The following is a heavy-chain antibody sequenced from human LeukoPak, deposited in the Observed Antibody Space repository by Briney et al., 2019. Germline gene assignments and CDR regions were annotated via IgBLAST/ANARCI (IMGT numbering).Heavy chain of an antibody. V-gene: IGHV4-59*01. Sequence: SETLSLTCTVSGGSISSYYWSWIRQPPGKGLEWIGYIYYSGSTNYNPSLKRRVTISVDTSKNQFSLKLSSVTAADTAVYYCAREAGSFDYWGQGTLVTVSS. J-gene: IGHJ4*02. CDR1: GGSISSYY. CDR2: IYYSGST. CDR3: AREAGSFDY. D-gene: IGHD3-10*01.